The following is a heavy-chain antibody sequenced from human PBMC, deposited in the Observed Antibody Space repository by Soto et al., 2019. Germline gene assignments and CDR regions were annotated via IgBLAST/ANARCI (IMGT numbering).Heavy chain of an antibody. J-gene: IGHJ5*02. D-gene: IGHD6-19*01. CDR2: MNPNSGNT. Sequence: QVQLVQSGAEVKKPGASVKVSCKASGYTFTSYDINWVRQATGQGLEWMGWMNPNSGNTGYAQKFQGRVTMTRNTXXSTAYMELSSLRSEDTAGYYCARARRYSSGWPFDPWGQGTLVTVSS. V-gene: IGHV1-8*01. CDR1: GYTFTSYD. CDR3: ARARRYSSGWPFDP.